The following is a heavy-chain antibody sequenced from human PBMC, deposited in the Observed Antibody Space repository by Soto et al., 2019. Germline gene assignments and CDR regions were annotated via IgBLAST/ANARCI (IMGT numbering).Heavy chain of an antibody. J-gene: IGHJ4*02. D-gene: IGHD6-25*01. CDR3: ARIGDGNQRPLDY. Sequence: QVRLVQSGAEVKKPGSSVKVSCKASGYTFSSYTINWVRQAPGQGLEWMGGIIPVFNSATYGQKFQGRVTITADESTSTAYLELRSLRTEDTAVYYCARIGDGNQRPLDYRGQGTLVTVSS. CDR2: IIPVFNSA. V-gene: IGHV1-69*01. CDR1: GYTFSSYT.